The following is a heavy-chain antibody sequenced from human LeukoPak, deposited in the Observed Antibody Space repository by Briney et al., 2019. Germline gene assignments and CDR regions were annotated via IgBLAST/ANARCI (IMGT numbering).Heavy chain of an antibody. CDR3: AKGYCSSTSCYFDY. CDR1: GFTFDDYA. Sequence: PGRSLRLSCAASGFTFDDYAMHWVRQAPGKGLEWVSGISWKSGSIGYADSVKGRFTISRDNAKNSLYLQMNSLRAEDMALYYCAKGYCSSTSCYFDYWGQGTLVTVSS. J-gene: IGHJ4*02. V-gene: IGHV3-9*03. D-gene: IGHD2-2*01. CDR2: ISWKSGSI.